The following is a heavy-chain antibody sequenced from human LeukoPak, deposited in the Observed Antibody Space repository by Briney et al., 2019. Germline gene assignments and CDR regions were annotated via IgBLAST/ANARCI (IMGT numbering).Heavy chain of an antibody. CDR3: ARADSSGWWLRY. Sequence: GASVKVSCKASGYTFTSYGISWVRQAPGQGLEWMGWINPNSGGTNYAQKFQGWVTMTRDTSISTAYMELSRLRSDDTAVYYCARADSSGWWLRYWGQGTLVTVSS. D-gene: IGHD6-19*01. V-gene: IGHV1-2*04. J-gene: IGHJ4*02. CDR2: INPNSGGT. CDR1: GYTFTSYG.